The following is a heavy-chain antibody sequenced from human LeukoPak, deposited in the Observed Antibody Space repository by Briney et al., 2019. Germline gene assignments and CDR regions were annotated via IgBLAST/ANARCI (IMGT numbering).Heavy chain of an antibody. CDR2: IYTRGST. J-gene: IGHJ4*02. D-gene: IGHD3-10*01. Sequence: SETLSLTCSVSGDSMRTYYWSWVRQPAGKGLEWIGRIYTRGSTNYNPSLKSRVTISVDTSKNQFSLKLSSATAADTAVYYCARQVGRSGSVFDYWGQGTLVTVSS. CDR1: GDSMRTYY. V-gene: IGHV4-4*07. CDR3: ARQVGRSGSVFDY.